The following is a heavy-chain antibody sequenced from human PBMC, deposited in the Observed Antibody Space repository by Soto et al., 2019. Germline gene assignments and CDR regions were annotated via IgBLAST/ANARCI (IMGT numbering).Heavy chain of an antibody. J-gene: IGHJ1*01. CDR1: GGSFSGYY. V-gene: IGHV4-34*01. CDR3: ARGKHVLLWFGDTEYFQH. Sequence: PSETLSLTCAVYGGSFSGYYWSWIRQPPGKGLEWIGEINHSGSTNYNPSLKSRVTISVDTSKNQFSLKLSSVTAADTAVYYCARGKHVLLWFGDTEYFQHWGQGTLVTVSS. CDR2: INHSGST. D-gene: IGHD3-10*01.